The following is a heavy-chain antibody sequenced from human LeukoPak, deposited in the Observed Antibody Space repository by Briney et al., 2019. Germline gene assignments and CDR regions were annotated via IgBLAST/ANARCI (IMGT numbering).Heavy chain of an antibody. J-gene: IGHJ6*03. V-gene: IGHV3-7*01. Sequence: PGGSLRLSCAASGFTFSSYWMSWVRQAPGKGLEWVANIKQDGSEKYYVDSVKGRFTISRDNAKNSLYLQMNSLRAEDTAVYYCARDMSSSWYSNYYYYMDVWGKGTTVTVSS. CDR1: GFTFSSYW. CDR3: ARDMSSSWYSNYYYYMDV. CDR2: IKQDGSEK. D-gene: IGHD6-13*01.